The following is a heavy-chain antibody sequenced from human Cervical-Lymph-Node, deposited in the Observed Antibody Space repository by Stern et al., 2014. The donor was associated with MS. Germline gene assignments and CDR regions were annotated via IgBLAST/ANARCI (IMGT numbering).Heavy chain of an antibody. CDR1: GGTFSTYS. V-gene: IGHV1-69*06. J-gene: IGHJ4*02. CDR2: IILLFGTV. CDR3: ARYRGTFYFDN. D-gene: IGHD1-1*01. Sequence: QLVQSGAEVKRPGSSVRVSCKASGGTFSTYSISWGRQAPGQGREWMGGIILLFGTVNYAQKCQGRLTMSADKSTSTVYLDLNSLRSEDTAMYYCARYRGTFYFDNWGQGSLVTVSS.